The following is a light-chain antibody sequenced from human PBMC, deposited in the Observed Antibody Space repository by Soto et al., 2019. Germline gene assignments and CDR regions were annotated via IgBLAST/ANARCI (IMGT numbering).Light chain of an antibody. J-gene: IGKJ1*01. CDR3: QQYGSSSWT. Sequence: EIVLTQSPGTLSLSPGKRATLSCRASQSSSSSYLAWYQQRPGQAPRLLIYGASSRATGIPDRFSGSESGTEFTLNISRLEPEDFAVYYCQQYGSSSWTFGQGTKVDIK. V-gene: IGKV3-20*01. CDR1: QSSSSSY. CDR2: GAS.